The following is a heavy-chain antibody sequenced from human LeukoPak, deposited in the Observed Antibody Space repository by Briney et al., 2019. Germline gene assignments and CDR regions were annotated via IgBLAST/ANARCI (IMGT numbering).Heavy chain of an antibody. CDR2: IYTSRTT. D-gene: IGHD5-12*01. J-gene: IGHJ4*02. V-gene: IGHV4-4*07. CDR1: GGSLSRHY. CDR3: ARGSGYDIDY. Sequence: SETLSLTCTVSGGSLSRHYWSWMRQAAGTGLEGIGRIYTSRTTNYTPSLKTRLTMSVDTSTNQFSLKLSSVTAADTAVYYCARGSGYDIDYWGQGTLVTVSS.